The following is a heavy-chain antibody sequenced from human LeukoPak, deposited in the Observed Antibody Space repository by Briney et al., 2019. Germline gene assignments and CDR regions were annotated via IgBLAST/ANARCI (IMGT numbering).Heavy chain of an antibody. CDR3: ASTPGAE. CDR2: INHSGRT. V-gene: IGHV4-34*01. CDR1: GESFSNYY. J-gene: IGHJ4*02. Sequence: PSETLSLTCAVYGESFSNYYWNWIRQPPGKGLEWIGEINHSGRTIYNPSLKSRVTISLDTSKTQFSLNLTSVTAADTAVYYCASTPGAEWGQGTLVTVSS. D-gene: IGHD1-26*01.